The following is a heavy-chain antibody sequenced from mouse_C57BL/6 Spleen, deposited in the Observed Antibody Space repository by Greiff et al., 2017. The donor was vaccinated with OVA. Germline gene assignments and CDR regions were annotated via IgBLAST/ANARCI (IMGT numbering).Heavy chain of an antibody. CDR2: IWSDGST. J-gene: IGHJ2*01. CDR3: ARSEYGNCFDY. V-gene: IGHV2-6*03. D-gene: IGHD2-10*02. Sequence: VKLMESGPGLVAPSQSLSITCTVSGFSLTSYGVHWVRQPPGKGLEWLVVIWSDGSTTYDTALKTRLRISEDNSKSQVFLKMSSLQTDDTAMYYCARSEYGNCFDYWGQGTTLTVSS. CDR1: GFSLTSYG.